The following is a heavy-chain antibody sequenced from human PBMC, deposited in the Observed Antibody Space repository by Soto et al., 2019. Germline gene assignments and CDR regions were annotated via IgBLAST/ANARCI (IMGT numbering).Heavy chain of an antibody. J-gene: IGHJ4*02. CDR2: LYYSGST. V-gene: IGHV4-39*01. CDR1: GGSISSRNYY. D-gene: IGHD1-26*01. Sequence: EPLSPTCTFSGGSISSRNYYWGWIRQPPGKGLEWIGSLYYSGSTYYNPSLKSRVTISVDTSKNQVSLKLSSVTAADTAVYYCARGLITGSQYSGGWYYFDSWGQGTQVTVS. CDR3: ARGLITGSQYSGGWYYFDS.